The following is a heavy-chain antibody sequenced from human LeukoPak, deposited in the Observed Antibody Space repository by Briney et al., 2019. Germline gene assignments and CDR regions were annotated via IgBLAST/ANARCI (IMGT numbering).Heavy chain of an antibody. D-gene: IGHD3-9*01. CDR2: TSSNRNNVV. CDR3: AREVAGHDTAWLHAFDI. CDR1: GFTCSSYA. J-gene: IGHJ3*02. V-gene: IGHV3-48*04. Sequence: GGSLRLSCEASGFTCSSYAMNWIRQAPGKGLEWVAYTSSNRNNVVYCAHSVRGRSSISRDDAKNSLYLQMDSLRVEDTAVYYCAREVAGHDTAWLHAFDIWGQGAMVTVSS.